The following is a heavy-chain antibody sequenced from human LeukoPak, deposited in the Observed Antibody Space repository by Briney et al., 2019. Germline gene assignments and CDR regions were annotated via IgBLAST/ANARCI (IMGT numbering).Heavy chain of an antibody. J-gene: IGHJ4*02. Sequence: GGSLRLSCAASGFTFSSYAMNWVRQAPGKGLEWVSGISGSGTNTDYIDSVKGRFTVSRDSSKNTLYLQMNSLRAEDAAVYYCAKAPVTSCRGAYCYPFDYWGQGTLVTVSS. CDR3: AKAPVTSCRGAYCYPFDY. D-gene: IGHD2-21*01. V-gene: IGHV3-23*01. CDR2: ISGSGTNT. CDR1: GFTFSSYA.